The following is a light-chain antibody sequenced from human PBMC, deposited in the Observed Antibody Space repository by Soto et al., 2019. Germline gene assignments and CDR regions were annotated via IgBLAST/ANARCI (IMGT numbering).Light chain of an antibody. J-gene: IGKJ2*01. CDR1: QNIEKW. CDR3: QQYNNESYT. Sequence: DIQMTQSPSTLSASVGDRVTITCRASQNIEKWLAWYQQKPGKAPNLLICDASDLQEGVPSRFSGSGSGTEFTLTISSLQPDDCAIYYCQQYNNESYTFGQGTKLEIK. CDR2: DAS. V-gene: IGKV1-5*01.